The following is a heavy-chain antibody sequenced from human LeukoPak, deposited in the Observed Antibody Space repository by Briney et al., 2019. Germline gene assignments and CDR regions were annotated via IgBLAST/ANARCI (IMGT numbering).Heavy chain of an antibody. CDR2: ISSSSSYI. Sequence: KSGGSLRLSCAASGFTFSSYSMNWVRQAPGKGLEWVSSISSSSSYIYYADSVKGRFTISRDNAKNSLYLQMNSLRAEDTAVYYCARPLSWSGYYYFDYWGQGTLVTVSS. D-gene: IGHD3-3*01. CDR1: GFTFSSYS. CDR3: ARPLSWSGYYYFDY. V-gene: IGHV3-21*01. J-gene: IGHJ4*02.